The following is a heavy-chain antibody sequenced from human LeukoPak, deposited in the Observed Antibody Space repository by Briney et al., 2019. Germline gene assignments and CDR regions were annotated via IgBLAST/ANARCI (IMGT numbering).Heavy chain of an antibody. J-gene: IGHJ4*02. CDR1: GFTFSSYA. D-gene: IGHD1-1*01. Sequence: PGGSLRLSCAASGFTFSSYALHWFRQAPGKGLEWISYVGISSGNTKYADSVKGRFTISGDSARNSLYLQMSSLRVEDTAVYYCARDHNYAFDNWGQGTLVTVSS. V-gene: IGHV3-48*04. CDR3: ARDHNYAFDN. CDR2: VGISSGNT.